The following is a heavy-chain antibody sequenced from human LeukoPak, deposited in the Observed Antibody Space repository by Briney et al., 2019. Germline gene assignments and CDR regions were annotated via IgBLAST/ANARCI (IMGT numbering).Heavy chain of an antibody. Sequence: PSETLSLTCTVSGGSISSSSYYWGWIRQPAGKGLEWIGRIYTSGSTNYNPSLKSRVTMSVDTSKNQFSLKLSSVTAADTAVYYCARDWYGSGSYDYWGQGTLVTVSS. J-gene: IGHJ4*02. CDR2: IYTSGST. CDR3: ARDWYGSGSYDY. CDR1: GGSISSSSYY. D-gene: IGHD3-10*01. V-gene: IGHV4-61*02.